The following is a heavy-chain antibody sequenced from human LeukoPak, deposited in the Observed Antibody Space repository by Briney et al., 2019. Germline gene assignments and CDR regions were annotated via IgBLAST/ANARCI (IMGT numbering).Heavy chain of an antibody. V-gene: IGHV4-4*07. CDR3: AGDIVVVVAATRREYFQH. CDR2: IYTSGST. CDR1: GGSISSYY. Sequence: SETLSLTCTVSGGSISSYYWSWFRQPAGKGLEWIGRIYTSGSTNYNPSLKSRVTMSVDTSKNQFSLKLSSVTAADTAVYYCAGDIVVVVAATRREYFQHWGQGTLVTVSS. J-gene: IGHJ1*01. D-gene: IGHD2-15*01.